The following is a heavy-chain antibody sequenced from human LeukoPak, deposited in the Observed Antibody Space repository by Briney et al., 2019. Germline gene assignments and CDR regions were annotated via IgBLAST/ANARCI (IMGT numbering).Heavy chain of an antibody. CDR1: GFTFSSYG. D-gene: IGHD2-2*02. V-gene: IGHV3-30*02. Sequence: PGGSLRLSCGASGFTFSSYGMHWVRQAPGKGLEWVAFIRYDGSNKYYADSVKGRFTISRDNSKNTVYLQMSSLRAEDTAMYYCAKDGERAAIRYYYYFMDVWGKGTTVTISS. J-gene: IGHJ6*03. CDR2: IRYDGSNK. CDR3: AKDGERAAIRYYYYFMDV.